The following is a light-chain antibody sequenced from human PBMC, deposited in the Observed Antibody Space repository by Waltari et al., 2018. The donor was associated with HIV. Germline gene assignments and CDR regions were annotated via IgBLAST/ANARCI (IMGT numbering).Light chain of an antibody. CDR3: QQYFRIPPT. V-gene: IGKV4-1*01. CDR1: RSILYSSDNRNY. Sequence: VALGERATINCTSSRSILYSSDNRNYLAWYQQKARQPPKLLISWASTRESGVPDRFSGSGSGTDFTLTITRLQAEDVAVYHCQQYFRIPPTFGGGTKVEIK. CDR2: WAS. J-gene: IGKJ4*01.